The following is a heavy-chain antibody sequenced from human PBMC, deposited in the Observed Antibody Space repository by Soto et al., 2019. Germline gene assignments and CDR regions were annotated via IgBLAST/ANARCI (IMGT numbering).Heavy chain of an antibody. Sequence: GGSLRLSCTASGFTLGSYAMSWVRQAPGKGLEWISVISGSGGSTYYADSVKGRFTISRDNSKNTLYVQMNSLTSEDTAVYYCARTGATNPRWYFDLWGRGTLVTVSS. V-gene: IGHV3-23*01. J-gene: IGHJ2*01. CDR1: GFTLGSYA. D-gene: IGHD4-17*01. CDR3: ARTGATNPRWYFDL. CDR2: ISGSGGST.